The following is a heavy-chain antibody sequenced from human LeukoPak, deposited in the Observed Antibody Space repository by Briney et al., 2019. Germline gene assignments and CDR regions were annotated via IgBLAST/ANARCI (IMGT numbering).Heavy chain of an antibody. J-gene: IGHJ4*02. D-gene: IGHD6-19*01. V-gene: IGHV3-30*04. CDR3: ARERGGIAVPPGKY. CDR2: ISYDGSNK. Sequence: GGSLRLSCAASGFTFSSYAMHGVRQAPGKGLEWVAVISYDGSNKYYADSVKGRFTISRDNPKNTLYLQMNRLRAEDTAVYYCARERGGIAVPPGKYWGQGTLVTVSS. CDR1: GFTFSSYA.